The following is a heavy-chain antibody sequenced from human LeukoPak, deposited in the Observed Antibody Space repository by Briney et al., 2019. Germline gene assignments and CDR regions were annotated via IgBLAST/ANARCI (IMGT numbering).Heavy chain of an antibody. V-gene: IGHV3-74*01. D-gene: IGHD3-10*01. CDR2: SHNDGNSV. J-gene: IGHJ4*02. CDR3: VRHNYGYDY. Sequence: PGGSLRLSCAASGFTFNRYWMHWVRQVPGKEVVWVSHSHNDGNSVSYADSVKGRFTVSGDNAKITLYLQMNRLRPEDTAVYYCVRHNYGYDYWGQGTLVTVSS. CDR1: GFTFNRYW.